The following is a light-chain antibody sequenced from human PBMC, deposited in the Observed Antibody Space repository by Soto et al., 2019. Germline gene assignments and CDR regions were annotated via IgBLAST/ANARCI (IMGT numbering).Light chain of an antibody. Sequence: EIVLTQSPATLSFSPGERATLSCRASQSVSSYLAWYQQKPGQAPRLLMSDASNRATGIPARFSGSGSGTDFTLTICSLEPEGFAVYYCQQRSNWPLTCGGGTKVEIK. CDR2: DAS. J-gene: IGKJ4*01. CDR1: QSVSSY. V-gene: IGKV3-11*01. CDR3: QQRSNWPLT.